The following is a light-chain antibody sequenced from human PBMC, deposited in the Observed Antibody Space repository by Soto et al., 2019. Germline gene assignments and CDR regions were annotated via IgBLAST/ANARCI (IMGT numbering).Light chain of an antibody. Sequence: VMAQSPATLSVSPGERATLSCRASQSVSSNLAWYQQKPGQAPRLLIYGASTRATGIPARFSGSGSGTEFTLTISSLQSEDFAVYYCQQYNNWPPTFGQGTKVEIK. J-gene: IGKJ1*01. CDR3: QQYNNWPPT. V-gene: IGKV3-15*01. CDR1: QSVSSN. CDR2: GAS.